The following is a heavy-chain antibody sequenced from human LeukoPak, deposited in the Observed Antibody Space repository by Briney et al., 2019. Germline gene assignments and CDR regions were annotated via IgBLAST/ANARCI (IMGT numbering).Heavy chain of an antibody. CDR1: AGSINSYY. V-gene: IGHV4-59*01. CDR3: ARHIIYSKKPSFDH. J-gene: IGHJ4*02. Sequence: SETLSLTCTVSAGSINSYYWSWIRQPPGKGLEWLGYIDYSGSTNYNPSLKSRVTISVDMSKNQFSLQLGSATAADTAFYYCARHIIYSKKPSFDHWGQGTLVTVSS. D-gene: IGHD4-11*01. CDR2: IDYSGST.